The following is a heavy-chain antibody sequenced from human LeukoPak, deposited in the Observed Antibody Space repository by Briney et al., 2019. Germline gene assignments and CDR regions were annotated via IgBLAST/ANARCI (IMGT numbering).Heavy chain of an antibody. J-gene: IGHJ4*02. CDR2: IKEDGTET. CDR1: GFTFSSYW. D-gene: IGHD5-24*01. CDR3: AKGGRSLQTY. V-gene: IGHV3-7*03. Sequence: QPGGSLRLSCAASGFTFSSYWMSWVRQAPGKGLEWVANIKEDGTETYYVDSVKGRFTISRDNAKNSLYLQMNSLRVEDTAVYYCAKGGRSLQTYWGQGTLVTVSS.